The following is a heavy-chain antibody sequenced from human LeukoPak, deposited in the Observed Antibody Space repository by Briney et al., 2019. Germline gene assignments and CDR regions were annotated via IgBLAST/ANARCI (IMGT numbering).Heavy chain of an antibody. CDR3: AKLYDSSESDY. CDR1: GFLFSSYG. D-gene: IGHD3-22*01. CDR2: IRYDGSNK. V-gene: IGHV3-30*02. Sequence: GGSLRLSCAASGFLFSSYGMHGARQARGKGLEGVAIIRYDGSNKDYANSVKARFSIYRDNSENTLYLQMNSLRAEDTAVYYCAKLYDSSESDYWGQGTLVAVSS. J-gene: IGHJ4*02.